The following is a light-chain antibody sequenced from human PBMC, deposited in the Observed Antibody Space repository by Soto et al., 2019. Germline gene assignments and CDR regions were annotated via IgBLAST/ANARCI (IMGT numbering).Light chain of an antibody. CDR2: EGT. V-gene: IGLV2-23*01. J-gene: IGLJ3*02. CDR1: SSDVGSYKF. Sequence: QSALARPASVSGSPGQSITISCTGSSSDVGSYKFVSWFQQNPGKAPKLIIYEGTKRPSGVSDRFSGSKSGYTASLTISGLQAEDEADYYCCSYAGDSTWVFGGGTKLTVL. CDR3: CSYAGDSTWV.